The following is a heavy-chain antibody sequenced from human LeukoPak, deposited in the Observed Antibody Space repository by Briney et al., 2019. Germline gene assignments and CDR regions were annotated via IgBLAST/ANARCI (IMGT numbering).Heavy chain of an antibody. V-gene: IGHV1-69*04. CDR2: IIPILGIA. D-gene: IGHD3-22*01. CDR3: ANGYYYDSSGSEQSKRGDWFDP. CDR1: GGTFSSYA. Sequence: ASVKVSCKASGGTFSSYAISWVRQAPGQGLEWMGRIIPILGIANYAQKFQGRVTITADKSTSTAYMELSSLRSEDTAVYYCANGYYYDSSGSEQSKRGDWFDPWGQGTLVTVSS. J-gene: IGHJ5*02.